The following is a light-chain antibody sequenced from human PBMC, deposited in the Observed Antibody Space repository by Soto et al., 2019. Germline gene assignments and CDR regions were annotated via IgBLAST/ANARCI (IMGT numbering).Light chain of an antibody. CDR2: GNS. CDR3: QSYDSSLSGSV. Sequence: QSVLTQPPSVAGAPGQRVTISCPGSSPNIGAGYDLHWYQQLPGTAPKLLIYGNSNRPSGVPDRFSGSKSGTSASLAITGLQAEDEADYYCQSYDSSLSGSVFGGGTKVTVL. J-gene: IGLJ3*02. V-gene: IGLV1-40*01. CDR1: SPNIGAGYD.